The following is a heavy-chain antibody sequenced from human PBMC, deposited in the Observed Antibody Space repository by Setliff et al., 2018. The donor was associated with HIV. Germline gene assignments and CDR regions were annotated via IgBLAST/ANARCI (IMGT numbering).Heavy chain of an antibody. CDR1: GFIFSTFP. D-gene: IGHD6-19*01. Sequence: GGSLRLSCAASGFIFSTFPMHWVRQAPGKGLEWVAVMSGDANSQYYADSVRGRFTISRDNSKNTVYLQMNSLTTEDTAVYYCAKWRVSSGWYGQWFDPWGQGTLVTVSS. V-gene: IGHV3-30*01. CDR3: AKWRVSSGWYGQWFDP. J-gene: IGHJ5*02. CDR2: MSGDANSQ.